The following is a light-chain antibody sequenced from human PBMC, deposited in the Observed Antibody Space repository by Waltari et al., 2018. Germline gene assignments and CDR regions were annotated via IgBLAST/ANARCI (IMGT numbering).Light chain of an antibody. Sequence: EVEMTQSPLTLPVTLGQPASISCRSTQSLVHTEGSTYGSWYHQRPGQSPRRLIYQVSKRDSGVPDRFSGSGSGTDFTLDISRVEAEDLGFYYCMQAKFWPWTFGQGTEVEIK. CDR3: MQAKFWPWT. CDR2: QVS. V-gene: IGKV2-30*02. CDR1: QSLVHTEGSTY. J-gene: IGKJ1*01.